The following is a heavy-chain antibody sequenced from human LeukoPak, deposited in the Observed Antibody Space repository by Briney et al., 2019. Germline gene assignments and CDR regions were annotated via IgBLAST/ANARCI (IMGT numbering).Heavy chain of an antibody. D-gene: IGHD1-26*01. Sequence: SETLSLTCTVSDGSISNYYWSWIRQPPGKGLEWIGYIYYSGSTNYNPSLKSRVTISVDTSKNQFSLKLSSVTAADTAVYYCARGRGSYLDYWGQGTLVTVSS. CDR3: ARGRGSYLDY. CDR2: IYYSGST. J-gene: IGHJ4*02. V-gene: IGHV4-59*12. CDR1: DGSISNYY.